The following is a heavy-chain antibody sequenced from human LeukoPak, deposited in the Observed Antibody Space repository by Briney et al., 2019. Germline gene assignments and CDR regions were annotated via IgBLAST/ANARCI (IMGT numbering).Heavy chain of an antibody. CDR2: IYPGDSDT. V-gene: IGHV5-51*01. D-gene: IGHD3-10*01. CDR3: ARHYRRTSMVRAPTFGY. CDR1: GYSFTSYW. J-gene: IGHJ4*02. Sequence: GESLKISCKGSGYSFTSYWIGWVRQMPGKGLEWMRIIYPGDSDTRYSPSFQGQVTISADKSISTAYLQWSSLKASDTAMYYCARHYRRTSMVRAPTFGYWGQGTLVTVSS.